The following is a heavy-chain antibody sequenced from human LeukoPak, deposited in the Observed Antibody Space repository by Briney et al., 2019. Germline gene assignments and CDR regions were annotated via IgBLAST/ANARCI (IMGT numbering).Heavy chain of an antibody. V-gene: IGHV4-59*07. Sequence: SDTLSLTCTDSSGSISGHYWSWIRQPPGKGLEWIGYIHYSGSANYNPSLKSRVTILVDTSKNQVSLKLKSVTAADTAVYYCARRSRDPQWGYDYWGQGTLVTVSS. J-gene: IGHJ4*02. CDR2: IHYSGSA. CDR1: SGSISGHY. CDR3: ARRSRDPQWGYDY. D-gene: IGHD6-19*01.